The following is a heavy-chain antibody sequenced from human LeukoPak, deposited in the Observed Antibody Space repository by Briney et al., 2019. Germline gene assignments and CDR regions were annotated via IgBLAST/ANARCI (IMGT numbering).Heavy chain of an antibody. CDR2: ISSSSSTI. D-gene: IGHD6-13*01. CDR3: ARDDSSTWYIGY. J-gene: IGHJ4*02. CDR1: GFTFSTYS. V-gene: IGHV3-48*02. Sequence: PGGSLRLSCAASGFTFSTYSMNWVRQAPGKGLEWVPYISSSSSTIYYADSVKGRFTISRDNAKNSLYLQMNSLRDEDTAVYYCARDDSSTWYIGYWGQGTLVTVSS.